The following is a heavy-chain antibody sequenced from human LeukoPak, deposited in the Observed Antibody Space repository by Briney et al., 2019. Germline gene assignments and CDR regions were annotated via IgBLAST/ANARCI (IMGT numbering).Heavy chain of an antibody. CDR2: IYYSGST. CDR3: AGSNSGSYYSSRHLVDY. CDR1: GGSFSGYY. Sequence: SETLSLTCAVYGGSFSGYYWSWIRQPPGKGLEWIGYIYYSGSTNYNPSLKSRVTISVDTSKNQFSLKLSSVTAADTAVYYCAGSNSGSYYSSRHLVDYWGQGTLVTVSS. V-gene: IGHV4-59*01. J-gene: IGHJ4*02. D-gene: IGHD1-26*01.